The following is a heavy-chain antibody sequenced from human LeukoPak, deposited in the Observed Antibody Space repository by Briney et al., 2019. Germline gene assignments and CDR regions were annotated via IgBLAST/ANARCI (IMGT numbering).Heavy chain of an antibody. D-gene: IGHD3-10*01. V-gene: IGHV4-61*02. Sequence: PSETLSLTCTVSGGSVSSGSYYWSWIRQPAGKGLEWIGRIYTSGSTNYNPSLKSRVTISLNTSKNQFSLNLSSVTAADTAVYYCARGRGYWGQGTLVTVSS. CDR2: IYTSGST. CDR3: ARGRGY. CDR1: GGSVSSGSYY. J-gene: IGHJ4*02.